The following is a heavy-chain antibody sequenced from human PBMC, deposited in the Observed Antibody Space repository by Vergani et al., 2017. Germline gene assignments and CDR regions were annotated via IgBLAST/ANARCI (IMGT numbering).Heavy chain of an antibody. V-gene: IGHV3-30-3*01. D-gene: IGHD1-26*01. J-gene: IGHJ4*02. CDR1: GFTFSSYA. CDR2: ISYDGSNK. CDR3: ARSGSYSNYFDY. Sequence: QVQLVESEGGVVQPGRSLRLSCAASGFTFSSYAMHWVRQAPGKGLEWVAVISYDGSNKYYADSVKGRFTISRDNSKNTLYLQMNSLRAEDTAVYYCARSGSYSNYFDYWGQGTLVTVSS.